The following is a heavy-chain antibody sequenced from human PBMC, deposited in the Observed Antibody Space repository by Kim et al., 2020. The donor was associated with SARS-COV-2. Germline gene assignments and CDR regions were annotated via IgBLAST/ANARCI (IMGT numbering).Heavy chain of an antibody. Sequence: GGSLRLSCVASGFTFTDYPMSWVRQAPGKGLEWVSAISVAGGNTYYADSVKGRFTISRDNSKNILDLQMNSLRAEDTAVYFCAKEGRRQGSGKFVFYYGMDVWGQGTTVTVCS. V-gene: IGHV3-23*01. CDR1: GFTFTDYP. J-gene: IGHJ6*02. CDR3: AKEGRRQGSGKFVFYYGMDV. CDR2: ISVAGGNT. D-gene: IGHD3-10*01.